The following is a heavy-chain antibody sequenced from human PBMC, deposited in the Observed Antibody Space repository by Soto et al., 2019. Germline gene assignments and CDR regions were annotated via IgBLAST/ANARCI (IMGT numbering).Heavy chain of an antibody. Sequence: QVQLVESGGGVVQPGRSLRLSCAASGFTFSSYGMHWVRQAPGKGLEWVAVIWYDGSNKYYADSVKGRFTISRDNSKNTLYLQMNSLRAEDTAVYYCARESPVAAAGNGWAAMSLYYYYGMDVWGQGTTVTVSS. CDR3: ARESPVAAAGNGWAAMSLYYYYGMDV. CDR2: IWYDGSNK. D-gene: IGHD6-13*01. J-gene: IGHJ6*02. V-gene: IGHV3-33*01. CDR1: GFTFSSYG.